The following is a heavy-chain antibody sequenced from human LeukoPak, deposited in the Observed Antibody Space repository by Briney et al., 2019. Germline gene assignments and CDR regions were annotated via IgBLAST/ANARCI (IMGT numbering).Heavy chain of an antibody. CDR2: ISSSSYI. V-gene: IGHV3-21*01. Sequence: PGGSLRLSCAASGFTFSSYSMNWVRQAPGKGLEWVSSISSSSYIYYADSVKGRFTISRDNAKNSLYPQMNSLRAEDTAVYYCARDTPAGDYGNFDYWGQGTLVTVSS. D-gene: IGHD4-17*01. J-gene: IGHJ4*02. CDR3: ARDTPAGDYGNFDY. CDR1: GFTFSSYS.